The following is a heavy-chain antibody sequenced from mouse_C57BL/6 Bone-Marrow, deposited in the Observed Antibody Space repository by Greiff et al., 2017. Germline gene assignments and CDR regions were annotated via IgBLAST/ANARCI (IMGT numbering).Heavy chain of an antibody. Sequence: EVQRVESGGGLVQPGGSLSLSCAASGFTFTDYYMSWVRQPPGKALEWLGFIRNKANGYTTEYSASVKGRFTISRDNSQSILYLQMNALRAEDSATYYCARVSPFITTVYYYAMDYWGQGTSVTVSS. V-gene: IGHV7-3*01. J-gene: IGHJ4*01. CDR1: GFTFTDYY. CDR3: ARVSPFITTVYYYAMDY. CDR2: IRNKANGYTT. D-gene: IGHD1-1*01.